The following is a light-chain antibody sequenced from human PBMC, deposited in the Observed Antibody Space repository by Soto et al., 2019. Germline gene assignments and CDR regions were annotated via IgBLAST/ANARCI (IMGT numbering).Light chain of an antibody. CDR1: SSDVGLYDY. Sequence: QSALTQPASVSGSPGQSITISCTGTSSDVGLYDYVSWYQQHPGKAPQLMIYAVSNRTSGVSNRFSASKSGNTASLFISGRQAEDEADYYCSSYTSDSSYVFGSGTKVTVL. CDR3: SSYTSDSSYV. V-gene: IGLV2-14*01. J-gene: IGLJ1*01. CDR2: AVS.